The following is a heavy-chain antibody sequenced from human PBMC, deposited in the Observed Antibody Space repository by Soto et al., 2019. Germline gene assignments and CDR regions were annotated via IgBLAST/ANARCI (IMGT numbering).Heavy chain of an antibody. CDR2: IDPSDSYT. CDR3: VRQYSYPSLAMGAFDI. Sequence: PGESLKISCKGSGYSFTSYWISWVRQMPGKGLEWMGRIDPSDSYTNYSPSFQGHVTISADKSISTAYLQWSSLKASDTAMNYCVRQYSYPSLAMGAFDIWGQGTMVTVSS. D-gene: IGHD2-15*01. CDR1: GYSFTSYW. J-gene: IGHJ3*02. V-gene: IGHV5-10-1*01.